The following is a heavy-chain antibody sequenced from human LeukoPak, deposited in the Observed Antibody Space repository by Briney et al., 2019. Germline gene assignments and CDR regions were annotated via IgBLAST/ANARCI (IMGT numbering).Heavy chain of an antibody. J-gene: IGHJ5*02. Sequence: GGSLRLSCAASGFTFSSYSMNWVRQAPGKGLEWVSSISSSSSYIYYADSVKGRFTISRDNAKNPLYLQMNSLRAEDTAVYYCARDVEYSSSPGNHWGQGTLVTVSS. V-gene: IGHV3-21*01. CDR3: ARDVEYSSSPGNH. D-gene: IGHD6-6*01. CDR1: GFTFSSYS. CDR2: ISSSSSYI.